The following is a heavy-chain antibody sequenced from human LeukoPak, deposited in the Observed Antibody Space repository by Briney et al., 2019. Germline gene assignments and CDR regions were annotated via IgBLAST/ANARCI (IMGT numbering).Heavy chain of an antibody. CDR3: ARVGHAGDANYDY. J-gene: IGHJ4*02. D-gene: IGHD2-21*02. Sequence: ASVKVSCKASGYIFIGYYMHWVRQAPGQGLEWMGWINPNSGVTNYVQKLQGRVTMTTDTSTSTAYMELSSLRSEDTAVYYCARVGHAGDANYDYWGQGTLVTVSS. CDR1: GYIFIGYY. V-gene: IGHV1-2*02. CDR2: INPNSGVT.